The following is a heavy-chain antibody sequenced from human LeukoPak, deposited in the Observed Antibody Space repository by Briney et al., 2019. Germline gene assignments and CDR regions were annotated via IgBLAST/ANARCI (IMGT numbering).Heavy chain of an antibody. CDR2: INPNSGCT. J-gene: IGHJ4*02. Sequence: ASVNVSFKPSGYTLTPYYMHGVRQAPGQGLEWMAWINPNSGCTNYAQKFEGRVTITRDTSTSTVYMELSSLRSEDTAVYYCARDGPPPYDSRVQYYFDYWGQGTLVTVSS. V-gene: IGHV1-2*02. CDR3: ARDGPPPYDSRVQYYFDY. D-gene: IGHD3-22*01. CDR1: GYTLTPYY.